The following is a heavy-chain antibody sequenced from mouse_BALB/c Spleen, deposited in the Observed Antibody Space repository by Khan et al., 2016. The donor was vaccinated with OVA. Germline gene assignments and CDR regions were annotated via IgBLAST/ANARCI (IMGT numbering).Heavy chain of an antibody. J-gene: IGHJ3*01. CDR2: INSGGHYT. D-gene: IGHD1-1*01. V-gene: IGHV5-6*01. CDR1: GFTFSTYG. CDR3: ARLAYYNDSEAFAY. Sequence: VQLVESGGDLVKTGGSLKLSCAASGFTFSTYGMSWVRQTPDKRLEWVATINSGGHYTYYIDSVKGRFTISRDNAKNFLYLQMTSLRSEDTAMYDCARLAYYNDSEAFAYWGQGTLVTVSA.